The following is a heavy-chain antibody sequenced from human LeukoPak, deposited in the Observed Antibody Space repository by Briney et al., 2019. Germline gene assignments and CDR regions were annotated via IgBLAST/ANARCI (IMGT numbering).Heavy chain of an antibody. V-gene: IGHV1-46*01. CDR2: INPSGGST. D-gene: IGHD2-15*01. Sequence: APVKVSCKASGYTFTSYYMHWVRQAPGQGLEWMGIINPSGGSTSYAQKFQGRVTMTRDTSTSTVYMELSSLRSEDTAVYYCASEPRGVAATHGYYGMDVWGQGTTVTVSS. CDR3: ASEPRGVAATHGYYGMDV. CDR1: GYTFTSYY. J-gene: IGHJ6*02.